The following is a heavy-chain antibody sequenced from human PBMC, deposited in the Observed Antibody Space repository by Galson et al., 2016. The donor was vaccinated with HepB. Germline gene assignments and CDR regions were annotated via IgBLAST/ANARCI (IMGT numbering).Heavy chain of an antibody. V-gene: IGHV3-53*01. Sequence: SLRLSCAASGFIVSNDYMNWVRQAPGKGLEWLSVSYGDGSTYYAESVRGRFTISRDNSKNSVFLQMNNLRAEDTAVYYCARDPGFRNGMNVCGQGTTVTVSS. J-gene: IGHJ6*02. CDR1: GFIVSNDY. CDR2: SYGDGST. CDR3: ARDPGFRNGMNV.